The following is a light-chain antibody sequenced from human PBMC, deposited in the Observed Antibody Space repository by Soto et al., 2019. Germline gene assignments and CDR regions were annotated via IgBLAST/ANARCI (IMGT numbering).Light chain of an antibody. CDR1: QDIASY. V-gene: IGKV1-9*01. CDR3: QQINYYPLT. Sequence: DIQLTQSPSFLSASVGDRVIITCRANQDIASYLAWYQQKPGKAPKLLIYDASTLQTGVPSRFSGSGSGTEFTLTIRSLQPEDFATYYCQQINYYPLTFGQGTKVEIK. CDR2: DAS. J-gene: IGKJ1*01.